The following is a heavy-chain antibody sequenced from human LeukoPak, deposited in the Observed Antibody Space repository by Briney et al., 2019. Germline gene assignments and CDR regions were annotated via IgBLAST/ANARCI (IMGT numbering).Heavy chain of an antibody. J-gene: IGHJ6*02. CDR1: GYTFCIYA. V-gene: IGHV3-23*01. Sequence: PGGSLRLSCAASGYTFCIYAMSCVRHGPGEGREWGSHISGRGGSTYYADSVKGRFTISRDNSKNMLYLQMNSLRAEDTAVYYCARSGIAAAGADYYYYGMDVWGQGTTVTVSS. CDR2: ISGRGGST. CDR3: ARSGIAAAGADYYYYGMDV. D-gene: IGHD6-13*01.